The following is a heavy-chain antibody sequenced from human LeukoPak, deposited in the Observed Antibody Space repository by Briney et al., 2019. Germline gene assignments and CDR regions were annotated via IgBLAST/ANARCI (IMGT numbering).Heavy chain of an antibody. CDR1: GVPISSGGYY. D-gene: IGHD3-22*01. CDR3: ARLGYDYGYYYYGMGV. CDR2: IYYTGNT. V-gene: IGHV4-31*03. Sequence: SETLSLTCTVSGVPISSGGYYWSWIRQDPGKGLEWIGHIYYTGNTYYKPSLKSRVAIAVDTSKNQFSLKVNSVTAADTAVYYCARLGYDYGYYYYGMGVWGQGTTVTVSS. J-gene: IGHJ6*02.